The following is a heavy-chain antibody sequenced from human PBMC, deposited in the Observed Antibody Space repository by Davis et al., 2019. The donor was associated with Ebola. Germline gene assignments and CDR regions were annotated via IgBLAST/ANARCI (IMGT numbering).Heavy chain of an antibody. Sequence: GESLKISCAASGFTFSSYSMNWVRQAPGKGLEWVSSISSSSSYIYYADSVKGRFTISRDNSKNTLYLQMNSLRAEDTAVYYCARESAATRIDSWGQGTLVTVSS. CDR3: ARESAATRIDS. CDR1: GFTFSSYS. J-gene: IGHJ4*02. D-gene: IGHD2-15*01. V-gene: IGHV3-21*01. CDR2: ISSSSSYI.